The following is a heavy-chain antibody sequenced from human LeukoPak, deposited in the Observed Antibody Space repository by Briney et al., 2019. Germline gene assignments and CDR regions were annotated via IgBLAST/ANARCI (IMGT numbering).Heavy chain of an antibody. CDR1: GFTFSSYA. D-gene: IGHD2-15*01. CDR3: AKDQKYCSGGSCYSGNWFDP. J-gene: IGHJ5*02. V-gene: IGHV3-23*01. CDR2: ISGSGGST. Sequence: PGGSLRLSCAASGFTFSSYAMSWVRQAPGKGLEWVSAISGSGGSTYYADSVKGRFTISRDNSKNTLYLQMNSLRAEDTAVYYCAKDQKYCSGGSCYSGNWFDPWGQGTLVTVSS.